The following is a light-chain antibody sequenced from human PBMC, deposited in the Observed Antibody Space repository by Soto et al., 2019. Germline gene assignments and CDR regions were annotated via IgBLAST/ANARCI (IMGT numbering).Light chain of an antibody. CDR2: DVS. V-gene: IGLV2-14*03. J-gene: IGLJ2*01. Sequence: QSALTQPASVSGSPGQSITISCTGTSSDVGGYNYVSWYQHHPGKAPKFMIYDVSNRPSGVSNRFSGSKSGNTASLTISGLQAEDEADYYCTSYTSTSTLVFGGGTKVTVL. CDR3: TSYTSTSTLV. CDR1: SSDVGGYNY.